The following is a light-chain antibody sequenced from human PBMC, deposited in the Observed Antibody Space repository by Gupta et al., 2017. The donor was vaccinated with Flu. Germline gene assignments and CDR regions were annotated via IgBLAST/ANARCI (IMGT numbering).Light chain of an antibody. J-gene: IGKJ4*01. V-gene: IGKV3-11*01. Sequence: LVWTTPPATLSLSPGERATLSCRASQSVSSYLAWYQQKPGQAPRLLIYDASNRATGIPARFSGSGSGTDFTLTISSLEPEDFAVYYCQQRSNWPLTFGGGTKVEIK. CDR1: QSVSSY. CDR3: QQRSNWPLT. CDR2: DAS.